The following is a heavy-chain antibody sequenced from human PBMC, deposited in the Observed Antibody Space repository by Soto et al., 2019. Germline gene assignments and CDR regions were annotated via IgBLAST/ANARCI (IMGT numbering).Heavy chain of an antibody. D-gene: IGHD5-12*01. J-gene: IGHJ4*02. CDR1: GGTFSSYA. Sequence: SSVKVSCKASGGTFSSYAISWVRQAPGQGIEWMGGIIPIFGTANFAQKFQGRVTITADESTSTAYMELSSLRSEDTAVYYCARDWGGGYGYWGQGTLVTVSS. CDR3: ARDWGGGYGY. V-gene: IGHV1-69*13. CDR2: IIPIFGTA.